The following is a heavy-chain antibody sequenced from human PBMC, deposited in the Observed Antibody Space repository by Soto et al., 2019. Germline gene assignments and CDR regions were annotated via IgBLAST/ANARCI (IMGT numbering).Heavy chain of an antibody. D-gene: IGHD1-1*01. J-gene: IGHJ6*02. CDR3: ARDRRLERPSGGYYYGMDV. V-gene: IGHV4-31*03. CDR2: IYYSGST. CDR1: GGSISSGGYY. Sequence: PSETLSLTCTVSGGSISSGGYYWSWIRQHPGKGLEWIGYIYYSGSTYYNPSLKSRVTISVDTSKNQFSLKLSSVTAADTAVYYCARDRRLERPSGGYYYGMDVWGQGTTVTGS.